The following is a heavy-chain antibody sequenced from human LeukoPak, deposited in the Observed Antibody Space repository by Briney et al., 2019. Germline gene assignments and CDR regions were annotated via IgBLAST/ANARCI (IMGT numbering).Heavy chain of an antibody. J-gene: IGHJ6*02. Sequence: GGSLRLSCAASGFTFSSYGMHWVRQAPGKGLEWVAVISYDGSNKYYADSVKGRFTISRDNSKNTLYLQMNSLRAEDTAVYYCAKVIIAVAGTSWDHYYYGMDVWGQGTTVTVSS. CDR1: GFTFSSYG. D-gene: IGHD6-19*01. CDR3: AKVIIAVAGTSWDHYYYGMDV. V-gene: IGHV3-30*18. CDR2: ISYDGSNK.